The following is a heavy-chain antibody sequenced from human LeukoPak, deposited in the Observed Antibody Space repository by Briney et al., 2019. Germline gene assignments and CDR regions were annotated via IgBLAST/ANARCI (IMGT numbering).Heavy chain of an antibody. CDR3: ARSISKVMYGMDV. Sequence: GGSLRLSCAASGFTFSGYPIHWVRQAPGKGLEWVAVISYDGSNKYYADSVKGRFTISRGNAKNSLYLQMNSLRAEDTAVYYCARSISKVMYGMDVWGQGTTVTVSS. J-gene: IGHJ6*02. CDR1: GFTFSGYP. CDR2: ISYDGSNK. D-gene: IGHD3-3*01. V-gene: IGHV3-30-3*01.